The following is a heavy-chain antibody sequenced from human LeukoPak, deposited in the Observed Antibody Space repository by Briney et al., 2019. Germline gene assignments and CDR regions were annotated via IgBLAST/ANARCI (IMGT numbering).Heavy chain of an antibody. CDR3: AKGGVLRYFDWSEDAFDI. D-gene: IGHD3-9*01. CDR1: GFTFDDYA. Sequence: GGSLRLSCAASGFTFDDYAMHWVRQAPGKGLEWVSGISWNSGSIGYADSVKGRFTISRDNAKNSLHLQMNSLRAEDTALYYCAKGGVLRYFDWSEDAFDIWGQGTMVTVSS. J-gene: IGHJ3*02. CDR2: ISWNSGSI. V-gene: IGHV3-9*01.